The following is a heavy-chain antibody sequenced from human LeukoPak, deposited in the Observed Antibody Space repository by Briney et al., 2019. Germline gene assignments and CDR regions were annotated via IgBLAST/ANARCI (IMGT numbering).Heavy chain of an antibody. J-gene: IGHJ4*02. CDR1: GYTFTGNN. V-gene: IGHV1-2*02. D-gene: IGHD4-23*01. CDR2: INPNSGDT. CDR3: ARTSSTTVVTSH. Sequence: ASVTVSCTASGYTFTGNNMHWVRQAPGQGLECMGWINPNSGDTYYTQKFQGRVTMTRDTSINTAYMELSSLRSDDTAMYYCARTSSTTVVTSHWGQGTLVTVSS.